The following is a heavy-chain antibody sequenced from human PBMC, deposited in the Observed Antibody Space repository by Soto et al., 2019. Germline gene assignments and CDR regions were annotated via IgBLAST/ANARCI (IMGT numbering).Heavy chain of an antibody. CDR1: GGSISSGGYY. Sequence: QVQLQESGPGLVKPSQTLSLTCTVSGGSISSGGYYWSWIRQHPGKGLEWIGYIYYSGATYYNPSITGQLTISVDTSKNQFSLKLSSVTAPDTAVYYCARGGLGYCSGGSCYSAELSRYYYGMDVWGQGTTVTVSS. V-gene: IGHV4-31*01. CDR2: IYYSGAT. CDR3: ARGGLGYCSGGSCYSAELSRYYYGMDV. D-gene: IGHD2-15*01. J-gene: IGHJ6*02.